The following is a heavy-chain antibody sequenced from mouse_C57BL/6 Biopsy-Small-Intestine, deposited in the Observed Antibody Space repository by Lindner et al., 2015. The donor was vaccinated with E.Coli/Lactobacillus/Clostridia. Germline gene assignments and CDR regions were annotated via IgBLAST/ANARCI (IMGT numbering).Heavy chain of an antibody. D-gene: IGHD2-4*01. Sequence: VQLQESGPELVKPGSSVKMSCKASGHTFTDYNMHWVKQSHGKSLEWIGYINPNNGGTSYNQKFKGKATLTVNKSSSTAYMELRSLTSEDSAVYYCARRGFDYDGWFAYWGQGTLVTVSA. CDR1: GHTFTDYN. CDR3: ARRGFDYDGWFAY. CDR2: INPNNGGT. V-gene: IGHV1-22*01. J-gene: IGHJ3*01.